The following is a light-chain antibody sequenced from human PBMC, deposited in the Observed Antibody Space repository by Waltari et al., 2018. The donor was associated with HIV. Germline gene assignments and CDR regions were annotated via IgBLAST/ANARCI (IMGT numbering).Light chain of an antibody. CDR2: LAA. J-gene: IGKJ2*01. V-gene: IGKV2-28*01. CDR1: QSLVYSNGYTY. Sequence: EIVMTQSPLSLPVIPGEPAYISCRSSQSLVYSNGYTYLDWYLQQPGQSPRLLSYLAANRASGVPDRFSGSGSGTEFTLKISRVEPEDVGVYFCMQPLDTPFTFGQGTKLEIK. CDR3: MQPLDTPFT.